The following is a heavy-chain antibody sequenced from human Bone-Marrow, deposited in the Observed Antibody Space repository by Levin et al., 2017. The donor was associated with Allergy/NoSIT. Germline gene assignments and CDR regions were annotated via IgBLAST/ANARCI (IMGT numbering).Heavy chain of an antibody. CDR2: INHSGAT. V-gene: IGHV4-34*01. J-gene: IGHJ4*02. CDR1: GGSFIGYA. CDR3: ARDRFGSQTFDY. Sequence: SETLSLTCGVHGGSFIGYAWSWIRQPPGKGLEWIGDINHSGATNENPSLKSRVTLSLDTSKRQFSLNLTSVTAADSAVYYCARDRFGSQTFDYWGQGPLVTVSS. D-gene: IGHD3-16*01.